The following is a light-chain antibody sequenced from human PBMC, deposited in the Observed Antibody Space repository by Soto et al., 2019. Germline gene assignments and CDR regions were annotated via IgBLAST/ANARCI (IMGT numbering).Light chain of an antibody. CDR3: QQYGGPTPIT. V-gene: IGKV3-20*01. CDR1: QSVSSSY. J-gene: IGKJ5*01. CDR2: NAF. Sequence: EIVLTQSPGTLSLSPGERATLSCRASQSVSSSYLAWYQQKPGQAPRLLIYNAFNRATGIPDRFSGSGSGTDFTLTISRLEPEDFAVYYCQQYGGPTPITLGQGTRLEIK.